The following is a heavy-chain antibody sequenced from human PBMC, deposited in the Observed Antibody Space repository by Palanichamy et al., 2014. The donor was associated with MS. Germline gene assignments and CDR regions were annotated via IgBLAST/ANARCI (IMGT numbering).Heavy chain of an antibody. D-gene: IGHD2-2*01. V-gene: IGHV4-34*01. CDR3: ARAPFALDTAIPATGPRNFDY. CDR2: INHRGST. J-gene: IGHJ4*02. Sequence: GKGLEWIGEINHRGSTNYNPSLKSRVTISVDTSRNQFSLKLSSVTAADTAVYYCARAPFALDTAIPATGPRNFDYWGQGTLVSVSS.